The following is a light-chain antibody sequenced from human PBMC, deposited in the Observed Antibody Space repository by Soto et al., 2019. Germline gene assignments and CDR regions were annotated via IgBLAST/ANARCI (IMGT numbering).Light chain of an antibody. CDR3: QQSHSSPLT. Sequence: IQMTRSKSSLSASVRDRVTITCLTSQRIDSYLNWYQHKPGQAPKLLICAVSSLQSGVPSRFSGSGSGTDFILTINSFQAEDFATYYCQQSHSSPLTFGGGSIVDVK. CDR2: AVS. CDR1: QRIDSY. J-gene: IGKJ4*01. V-gene: IGKV1-39*01.